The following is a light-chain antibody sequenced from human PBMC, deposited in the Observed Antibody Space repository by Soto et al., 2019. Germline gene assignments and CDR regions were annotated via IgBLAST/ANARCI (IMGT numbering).Light chain of an antibody. J-gene: IGKJ5*01. CDR1: QSVSSN. CDR3: QHSIN. V-gene: IGKV3-15*01. Sequence: EIVMTQSPATRSVSPGERATLSCRASQSVSSNLAWYQQKPGQAPRLLIYGASTRATGIPARFSGSGSGTEFTLTISSLQSEDFAVHYCQHSINFGQGTRLEIK. CDR2: GAS.